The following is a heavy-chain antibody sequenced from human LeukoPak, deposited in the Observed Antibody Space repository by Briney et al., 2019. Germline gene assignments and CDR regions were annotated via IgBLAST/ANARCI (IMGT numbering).Heavy chain of an antibody. CDR2: MNPNSGNT. CDR3: ARRFSGSGSPITY. V-gene: IGHV1-8*01. Sequence: GSVKVSCQASGYTLPSYDINRVRQATGQGLGWMGWMNPNSGNTGYAQKFQGRVTMTRNTSISTAYMELSSLRSEDTAVYYCARRFSGSGSPITYWGQGTLVTVSS. D-gene: IGHD3-10*01. J-gene: IGHJ4*02. CDR1: GYTLPSYD.